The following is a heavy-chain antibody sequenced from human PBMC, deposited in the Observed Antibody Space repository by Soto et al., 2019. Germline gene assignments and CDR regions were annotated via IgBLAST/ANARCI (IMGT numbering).Heavy chain of an antibody. D-gene: IGHD3-9*01. V-gene: IGHV5-51*01. CDR2: IYPGDSDT. J-gene: IGHJ6*02. CDR1: GYSFTRYW. CDR3: ARLNPHHNILSGYHTYSDYSGMGI. Sequence: GESLKISGKGSGYSFTRYWIGWVPQMPGKGLEWMGIIYPGDSDTRYRTSFQGQVTISAVKSISTAFLQWSRLKAQATAMYVCARLNPHHNILSGYHTYSDYSGMGIWGQGTTATVSS.